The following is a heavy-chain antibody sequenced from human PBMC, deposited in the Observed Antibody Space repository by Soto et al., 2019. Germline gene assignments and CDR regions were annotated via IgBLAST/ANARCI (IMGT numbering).Heavy chain of an antibody. CDR2: IYYSGST. CDR3: ARRIVATLSPWFAP. J-gene: IGHJ5*02. V-gene: IGHV4-39*01. Sequence: SETLSLTCTGSGGSISSSSYYWGWIRQPPGKGLEWIGSIYYSGSTYYNPSLKSRVTISVDTSKNQFSLKLSSVTAADTAVYYCARRIVATLSPWFAPWGQGTLVRVSS. CDR1: GGSISSSSYY. D-gene: IGHD5-12*01.